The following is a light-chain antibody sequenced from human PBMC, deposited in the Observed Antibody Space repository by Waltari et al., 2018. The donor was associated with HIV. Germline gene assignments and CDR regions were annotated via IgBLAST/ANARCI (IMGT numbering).Light chain of an antibody. CDR3: SSYTTSSTWV. J-gene: IGLJ3*02. Sequence: QSALTQPTSVSGSPGQSITISCTGTSSGIGGYKYVSWYQQQPGKAPKLMISEVSNRPSGVSNRFSGSKSGNTASLTISGLQAEDEADYYCSSYTTSSTWVFGGGTKLTVL. CDR2: EVS. V-gene: IGLV2-14*01. CDR1: SSGIGGYKY.